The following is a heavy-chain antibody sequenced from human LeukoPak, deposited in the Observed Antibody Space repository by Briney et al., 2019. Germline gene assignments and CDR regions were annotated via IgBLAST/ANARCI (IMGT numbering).Heavy chain of an antibody. CDR1: GYTFTSYD. CDR3: ARLYSSSSVMGDYYMDV. D-gene: IGHD6-6*01. J-gene: IGHJ6*03. V-gene: IGHV1-8*03. CDR2: MNPNSGNT. Sequence: ASVKVSCKASGYTFTSYDINWVRQAIGQGLEWMGWMNPNSGNTGYAQKFQGRVTITRNTSISTAYMELSSLRSEDTAVYYCARLYSSSSVMGDYYMDVWGKGNTVTVSS.